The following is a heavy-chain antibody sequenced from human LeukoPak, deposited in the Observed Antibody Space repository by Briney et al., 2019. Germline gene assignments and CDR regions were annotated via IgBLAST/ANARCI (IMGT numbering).Heavy chain of an antibody. CDR2: ISSSGSLI. CDR3: AKIGVSGQWYFDP. Sequence: GGSLSLSCTASESTFSSFPMSWVRQAPGRGLEWISSISSSGSLIYYADSLKGRFTVSRDNAKNSLYVQMNSLRAEDTALYYCAKIGVSGQWYFDPWGRGTLVTVSS. CDR1: ESTFSSFP. D-gene: IGHD5/OR15-5a*01. V-gene: IGHV3-21*01. J-gene: IGHJ2*01.